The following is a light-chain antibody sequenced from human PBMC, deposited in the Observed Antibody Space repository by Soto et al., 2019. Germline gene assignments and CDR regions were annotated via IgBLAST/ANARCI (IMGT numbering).Light chain of an antibody. Sequence: QSVLTQPRSVSGSPGQSVTISCTGTNSDVGTYNYVSWYQQHPGKAPKLIIYDVTKRPSGVPDRFSGPKSGNTASLIISGLQAADEAEYYCCCCSYAGSSSFRVLFGGGTKVTVL. CDR2: DVT. J-gene: IGLJ2*01. V-gene: IGLV2-11*01. CDR1: NSDVGTYNY. CDR3: CSYAGSSSFRVL.